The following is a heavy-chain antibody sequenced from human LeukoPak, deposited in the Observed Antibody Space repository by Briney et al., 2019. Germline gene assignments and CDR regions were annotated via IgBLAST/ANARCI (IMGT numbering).Heavy chain of an antibody. CDR2: INPNSGGT. D-gene: IGHD3-10*01. Sequence: ASVKVSCKTSGYTFTGYYMHWVRQAPGQGLEWMGWINPNSGGTNYAQKFQGRVTMTRDTSISTACMELSRLRSDDTAVYYCARDLGITMVRGVMEGMDVWGKGTTVTISS. J-gene: IGHJ6*04. V-gene: IGHV1-2*02. CDR3: ARDLGITMVRGVMEGMDV. CDR1: GYTFTGYY.